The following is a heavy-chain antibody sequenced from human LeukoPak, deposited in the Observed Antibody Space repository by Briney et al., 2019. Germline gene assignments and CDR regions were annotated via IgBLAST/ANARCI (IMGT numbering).Heavy chain of an antibody. V-gene: IGHV3-48*01. J-gene: IGHJ4*02. D-gene: IGHD3-22*01. CDR2: ISSLSGTI. Sequence: GGSLRLSCAASGFNFRSYSMNWVRQAPGKGLEWVSYISSLSGTIYYADSVKGRFIISRDNAQNSLFLQMNSLRAEDTAVYYCTRQYYYDSSGYFREDYWGQGTLVTVSS. CDR1: GFNFRSYS. CDR3: TRQYYYDSSGYFREDY.